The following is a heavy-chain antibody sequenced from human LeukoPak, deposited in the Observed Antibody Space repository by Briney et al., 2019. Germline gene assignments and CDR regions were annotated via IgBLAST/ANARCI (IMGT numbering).Heavy chain of an antibody. CDR2: IIPILNVA. CDR3: ARDNPPFCNGGTCYSY. J-gene: IGHJ4*02. Sequence: SVNVSCKASGGTFRSYAIRGVRQAPGQGREWMGRIIPILNVAIYEQNYQGRVTIIADESTGTAYMELSSLRSEDTAVYYCARDNPPFCNGGTCYSYWGQGTLVTVSS. CDR1: GGTFRSYA. D-gene: IGHD2-15*01. V-gene: IGHV1-69*04.